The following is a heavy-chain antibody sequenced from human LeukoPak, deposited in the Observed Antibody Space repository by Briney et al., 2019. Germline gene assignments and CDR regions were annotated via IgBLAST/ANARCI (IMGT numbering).Heavy chain of an antibody. CDR2: IHTNANT. V-gene: IGHV4-31*01. Sequence: SQTLSLTCTVAGGFGGSISNGADYRSWIRQHPEKGLEWIGYIHTNANTYHNQSLESQVAISIDPSKSQFSLRLSAVTAADTAVYYCARETRIEWLRFLDSWGQGILVTVSS. D-gene: IGHD5-12*01. CDR1: GGFGGSISNGADY. J-gene: IGHJ4*02. CDR3: ARETRIEWLRFLDS.